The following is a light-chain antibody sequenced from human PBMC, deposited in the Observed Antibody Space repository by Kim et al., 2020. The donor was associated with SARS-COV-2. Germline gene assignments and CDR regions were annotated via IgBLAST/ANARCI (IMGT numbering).Light chain of an antibody. CDR2: EDS. CDR3: QAWDSTTVI. CDR1: KLGDKY. V-gene: IGLV3-1*01. J-gene: IGLJ2*01. Sequence: SSELTQPPSVSVSPGQTAYITCSGDKLGDKYACWYQQRPGQSPVLVIHEDSQRPSGIPERFSGSKSGDTATLTIGGAQNMDEADYYCQAWDSTTVIFGGGTKLTVL.